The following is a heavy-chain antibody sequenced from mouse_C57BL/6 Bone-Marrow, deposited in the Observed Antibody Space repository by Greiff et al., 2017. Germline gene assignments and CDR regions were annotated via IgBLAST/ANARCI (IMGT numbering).Heavy chain of an antibody. J-gene: IGHJ4*01. CDR2: IDPEDGDT. D-gene: IGHD1-1*01. CDR3: TTYYYGSSLYYYAMDY. V-gene: IGHV14-1*01. CDR1: GFNIKDYC. Sequence: EVQLQQSGAELVRPGASVKLSCTASGFNIKDYCMHWVKQRPEQGLEWIGRIDPEDGDTEYAPKFQGKATMTADTSSNTAYLQLSSLTSENTAVYYCTTYYYGSSLYYYAMDYWGQGTSVTVSS.